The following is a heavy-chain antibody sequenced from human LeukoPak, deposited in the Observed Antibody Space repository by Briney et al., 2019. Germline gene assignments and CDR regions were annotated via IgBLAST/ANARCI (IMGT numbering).Heavy chain of an antibody. J-gene: IGHJ5*02. CDR3: ARGYVSSGYYWFDP. CDR1: GFTFSSYS. V-gene: IGHV3-21*01. Sequence: PGGSLRLSCAASGFTFSSYSMNWVRQAPGKGLEWVSSISSSSSYIYYAESVKGRFTISRDNAKNSLYLQMNSLRAEDTAVYYCARGYVSSGYYWFDPWGQGTLDTVSS. D-gene: IGHD3-22*01. CDR2: ISSSSSYI.